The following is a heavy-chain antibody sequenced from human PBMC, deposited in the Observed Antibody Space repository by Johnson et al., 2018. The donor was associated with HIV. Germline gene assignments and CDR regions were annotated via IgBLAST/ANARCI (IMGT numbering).Heavy chain of an antibody. CDR3: ARGSGVLTGGDSDAFDI. CDR2: ISSDVSNK. Sequence: QMLLVESGGGVVQPGRSLRLSCAASGFTFSSFAMHWVRQAPGKGLEWVAVISSDVSNKYYAGSVKGRFIISRDNSKNTLYLQMNSLRAEDTAVYYCARGSGVLTGGDSDAFDIWGQGTMVTVSS. CDR1: GFTFSSFA. J-gene: IGHJ3*02. D-gene: IGHD4-17*01. V-gene: IGHV3-30-3*01.